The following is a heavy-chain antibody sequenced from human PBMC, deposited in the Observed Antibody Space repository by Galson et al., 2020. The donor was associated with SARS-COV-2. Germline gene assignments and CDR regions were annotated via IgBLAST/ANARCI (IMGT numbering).Heavy chain of an antibody. Sequence: GGSLRLSCAVSGFTFSNHWMHWVRQAPGKGLVWVSRIYSEGSSTSYADSVKGRFTISGDNAKNTLYLQMNSLRAEDTAVYYCARGDMGNDYFDYWGQGTLFTVSS. CDR3: ARGDMGNDYFDY. V-gene: IGHV3-74*01. CDR1: GFTFSNHW. D-gene: IGHD7-27*01. J-gene: IGHJ4*02. CDR2: IYSEGSST.